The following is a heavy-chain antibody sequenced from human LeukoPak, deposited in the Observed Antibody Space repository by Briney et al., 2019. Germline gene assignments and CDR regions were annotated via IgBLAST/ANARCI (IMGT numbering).Heavy chain of an antibody. Sequence: GASVKVSGKASGYTFTGYYMHWVRQAPGQGLEWMGWINPNSGGTNYAQKFQGRVTMTRDTSISTAYMELSRLRSDDTAVYYCARDPSRVAAAAAPWGQGTLVTVSS. V-gene: IGHV1-2*02. D-gene: IGHD6-13*01. CDR2: INPNSGGT. CDR1: GYTFTGYY. CDR3: ARDPSRVAAAAAP. J-gene: IGHJ5*02.